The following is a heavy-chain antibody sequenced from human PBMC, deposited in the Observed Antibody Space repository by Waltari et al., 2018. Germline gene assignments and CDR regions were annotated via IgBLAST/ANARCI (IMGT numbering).Heavy chain of an antibody. Sequence: QVQLVQSGAEVKKPGASVKVSCKASGYTFTAYFLHWLRQAPGHGLGWIGWINPNADITVYALNGWDSVTVTMDTSISTAYMELNGLRSDDTAIYYCARSVAVTTFGCQFDPWGQGTLVTVSS. V-gene: IGHV1-2*02. CDR1: GYTFTAYF. J-gene: IGHJ5*02. D-gene: IGHD4-17*01. CDR2: INPNADIT. CDR3: ARSVAVTTFGCQFDP.